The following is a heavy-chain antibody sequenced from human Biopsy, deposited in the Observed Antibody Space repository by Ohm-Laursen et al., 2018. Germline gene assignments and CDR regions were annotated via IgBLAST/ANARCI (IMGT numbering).Heavy chain of an antibody. J-gene: IGHJ1*01. CDR1: GGSFTGHY. D-gene: IGHD4-23*01. Sequence: SQTLSLTCTVSGGSFTGHYWTWIRPPPGQGLEWIGHISHTGKTSSKSSLKSRVTISLDTSRKHFSLRLTSLAAADTAVYYCARGSNEYGGLYFPHWGQGTLVTISS. CDR3: ARGSNEYGGLYFPH. V-gene: IGHV4-59*11. CDR2: ISHTGKT.